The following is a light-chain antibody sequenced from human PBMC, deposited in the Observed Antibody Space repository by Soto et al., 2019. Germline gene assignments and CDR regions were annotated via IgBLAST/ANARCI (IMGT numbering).Light chain of an antibody. V-gene: IGLV2-11*01. J-gene: IGLJ1*01. CDR3: CSNAGSYPFV. CDR1: SSDVGGYNY. Sequence: QSVLTQPRSVSGSPGQSVTISCTGTSSDVGGYNYVSWYQHHTGKAPKLMIYDVDKRPSGVPGRLSGSKSGNTASLTISGLQAEDEADYYCCSNAGSYPFVFGTGTKV. CDR2: DVD.